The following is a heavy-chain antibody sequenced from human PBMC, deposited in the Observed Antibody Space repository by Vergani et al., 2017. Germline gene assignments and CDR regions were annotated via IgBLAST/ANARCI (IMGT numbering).Heavy chain of an antibody. J-gene: IGHJ6*04. CDR1: GYTFTDHY. CDR2: VDPEDGET. Sequence: VQLVQSGAAVKKPGATMKISCKISGYTFTDHYMHWVKQAPGKGLEWMGLVDPEDGETIYAGKFKGRVTIASDTSTDTAHLELSSLRSEDTSVYYCATPQTVTTGGMEVWGKGTTVIVSS. D-gene: IGHD4-17*01. CDR3: ATPQTVTTGGMEV. V-gene: IGHV1-69-2*01.